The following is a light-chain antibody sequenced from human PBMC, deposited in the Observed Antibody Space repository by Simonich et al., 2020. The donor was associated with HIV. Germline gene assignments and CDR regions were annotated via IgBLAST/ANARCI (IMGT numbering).Light chain of an antibody. CDR3: QQYGSSPQVT. CDR1: QSISSW. V-gene: IGKV1-5*03. CDR2: KAS. J-gene: IGKJ5*01. Sequence: DIQMTQSPSTLSASVGDRVTITCRASQSISSWLAWYQQKPGKAPKLLIYKASSLESGVPSRFSGSGSGTEFTLTISRLEPEDFAVYYCQQYGSSPQVTFGQGTRLEIK.